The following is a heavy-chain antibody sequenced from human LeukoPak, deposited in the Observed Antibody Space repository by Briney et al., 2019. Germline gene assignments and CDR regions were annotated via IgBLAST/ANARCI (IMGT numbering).Heavy chain of an antibody. J-gene: IGHJ6*03. CDR3: AKANGGKDLYYYYYMDV. D-gene: IGHD4-23*01. CDR2: IYYSGST. Sequence: NPSETLSLTCTVSGGSISSGDYYWSWIRQPPGKGLEWIGYIYYSGSTYYNPSLKSRVTISVDTSKNQFSLKLSSVTAADTAVYYCAKANGGKDLYYYYYMDVWGKGTTVTVSS. CDR1: GGSISSGDYY. V-gene: IGHV4-30-4*08.